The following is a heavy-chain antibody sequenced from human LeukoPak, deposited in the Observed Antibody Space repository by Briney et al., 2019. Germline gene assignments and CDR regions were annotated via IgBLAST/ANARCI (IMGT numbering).Heavy chain of an antibody. CDR3: ARGNPRLVHCGGDCLDC. D-gene: IGHD2-21*02. Sequence: SETLSLTSAVYGGSLSDNIGNCIRQPPGKGQEWIGEINDSGGTNYNPSLKSRITISVDTSRNQFSLKLSSVTAADTAFYYCARGNPRLVHCGGDCLDCWGQGTLVTVSS. V-gene: IGHV4-34*01. CDR2: INDSGGT. J-gene: IGHJ4*02. CDR1: GGSLSDNI.